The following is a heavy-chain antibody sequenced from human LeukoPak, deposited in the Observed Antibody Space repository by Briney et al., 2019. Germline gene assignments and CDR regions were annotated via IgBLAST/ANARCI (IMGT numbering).Heavy chain of an antibody. CDR3: ARMEVA. Sequence: PGGSLRLSSAASGFTFSSSWMHWVRQVPGKGLVWVSRISSDGITTNYADSVKGRLTISRDNAKNTVYLQMNSLRAEDTAVYYCARMEVAWGQGTIVTVSS. D-gene: IGHD3-3*01. CDR1: GFTFSSSW. CDR2: ISSDGITT. V-gene: IGHV3-74*01. J-gene: IGHJ3*01.